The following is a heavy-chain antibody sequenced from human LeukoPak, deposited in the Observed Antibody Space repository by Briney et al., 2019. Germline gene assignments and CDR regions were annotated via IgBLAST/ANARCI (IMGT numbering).Heavy chain of an antibody. CDR2: ISYDGTNK. J-gene: IGHJ4*02. CDR3: AQDRLMAVVGTASY. V-gene: IGHV3-30*18. CDR1: VFTFSSYG. D-gene: IGHD6-19*01. Sequence: PGGSLRLSCAASVFTFSSYGMRWVRQAPGKGLEWVAVISYDGTNKYYADSVKGRFTISRDTSKNTPYLQMNSLRAEDTAVYYCAQDRLMAVVGTASYWGPGPRVTGSS.